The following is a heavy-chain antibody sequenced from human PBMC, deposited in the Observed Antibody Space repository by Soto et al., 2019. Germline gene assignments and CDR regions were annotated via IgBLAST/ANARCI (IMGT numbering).Heavy chain of an antibody. CDR1: GFTVSSYY. CDR2: VYSTGST. Sequence: QLVESGGGLIQPGGSLRLSCAASGFTVSSYYMSWVRQAPGKGLEWFSVVYSTGSTYYADSVKGRFTISRDISKNMIYLQMDSLRAEDTAVYYCAREGMGFGYWGQGTLVTVSS. CDR3: AREGMGFGY. J-gene: IGHJ4*02. V-gene: IGHV3-53*01. D-gene: IGHD1-26*01.